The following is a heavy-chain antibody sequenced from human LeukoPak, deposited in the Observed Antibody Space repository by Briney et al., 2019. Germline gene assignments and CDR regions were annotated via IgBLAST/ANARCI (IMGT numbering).Heavy chain of an antibody. CDR1: GVSFSGYY. CDR3: ARVATLMVRAVIIVPSGYYGMDV. D-gene: IGHD3-10*01. CDR2: INHSGST. J-gene: IGHJ6*02. V-gene: IGHV4-34*01. Sequence: SETLSLTCAVYGVSFSGYYWSWIRQPPGKGLEWIGEINHSGSTNYNPSLKSRVTISVVTSKNQFSLKLSSVTAADTAVCYCARVATLMVRAVIIVPSGYYGMDVWGQGTTVTVSS.